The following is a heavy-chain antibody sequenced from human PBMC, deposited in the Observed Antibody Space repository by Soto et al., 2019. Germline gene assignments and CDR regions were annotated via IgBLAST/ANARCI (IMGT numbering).Heavy chain of an antibody. J-gene: IGHJ3*02. CDR1: GYTFTGYY. CDR2: INPNSSGT. Sequence: ASVKVSCKASGYTFTGYYMHWVRQAPGQGLEWIGRINPNSSGTNYAQKKKGWVTMTRNTSISTAYLELSRLKFDDTAVYYCARDHKALDAFVIGGQGTMVTVSS. CDR3: ARDHKALDAFVI. D-gene: IGHD6-6*01. V-gene: IGHV1-2*04.